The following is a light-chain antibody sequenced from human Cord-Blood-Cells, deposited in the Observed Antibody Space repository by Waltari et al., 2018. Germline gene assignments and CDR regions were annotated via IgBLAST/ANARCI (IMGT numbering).Light chain of an antibody. CDR2: AAS. CDR1: QGISSY. CDR3: QQYYSYPWT. V-gene: IGKV1-8*01. Sequence: AIRMTQSPSSFSASTGDRVTLTCRASQGISSYLAWYQQKPGKAPKLLSYAASTLQRGVPSRFSGSGSGTDFTLTISCLQSEDFATYYCQQYYSYPWTFGQGTKVEIK. J-gene: IGKJ1*01.